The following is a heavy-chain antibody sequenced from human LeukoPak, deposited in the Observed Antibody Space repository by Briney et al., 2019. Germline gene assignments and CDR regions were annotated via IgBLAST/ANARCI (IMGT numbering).Heavy chain of an antibody. Sequence: PSETLSLTCAVYGGSFSGYYWSWIRQPPGKGLEWIGEINHSGSTNYNPSLKSRVTISVDTSKNQFSLKLSSVTAADTAVYYCARDWPYYDSSGYKFDYWGQGTLVTVSS. D-gene: IGHD3-22*01. J-gene: IGHJ4*02. V-gene: IGHV4-34*01. CDR1: GGSFSGYY. CDR2: INHSGST. CDR3: ARDWPYYDSSGYKFDY.